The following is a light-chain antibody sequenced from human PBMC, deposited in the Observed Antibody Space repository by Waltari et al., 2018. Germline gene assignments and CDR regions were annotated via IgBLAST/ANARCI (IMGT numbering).Light chain of an antibody. CDR3: AAWDDRLNGLYV. Sequence: QSVLTQPPSVSGTPGQRVTISCSGSSSNIGTNTVDWYQHLPGSAPKLLIYGNNQWPSGVPDRCSGSKSGTSASLAISGLQSEDEADYYCAAWDDRLNGLYVFGAGTKVTVL. CDR1: SSNIGTNT. J-gene: IGLJ1*01. CDR2: GNN. V-gene: IGLV1-44*01.